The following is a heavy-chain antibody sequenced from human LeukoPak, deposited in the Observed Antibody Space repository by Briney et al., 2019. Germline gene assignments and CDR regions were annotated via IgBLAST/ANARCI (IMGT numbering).Heavy chain of an antibody. D-gene: IGHD3-10*01. CDR1: GFTFSSYS. V-gene: IGHV3-21*01. Sequence: PGGSLRLSCAASGFTFSSYSMNWVRQAPGKGLEWVSSISSSSSYIYYADSVKGRFTISRDNAKNSLYLQMNSLRAEDTAVYYCARVQIRGVIIDYYYGMDVWGKGTTVTVSS. J-gene: IGHJ6*04. CDR3: ARVQIRGVIIDYYYGMDV. CDR2: ISSSSSYI.